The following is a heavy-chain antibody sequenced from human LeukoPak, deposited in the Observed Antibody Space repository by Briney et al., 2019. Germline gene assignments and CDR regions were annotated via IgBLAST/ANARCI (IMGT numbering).Heavy chain of an antibody. D-gene: IGHD2-2*01. CDR1: GGSISSYY. CDR3: ARVVVVVPDYYYYGMDV. Sequence: SETLSLTCTVSGGSISSYYWSWIRQPPGKGLEWIGYIYYSGSTNYNPSLKCRVTISVDTSKNQFSLKLSSVTAADTAVYYCARVVVVVPDYYYYGMDVWGQGTTVTVSS. J-gene: IGHJ6*02. V-gene: IGHV4-59*01. CDR2: IYYSGST.